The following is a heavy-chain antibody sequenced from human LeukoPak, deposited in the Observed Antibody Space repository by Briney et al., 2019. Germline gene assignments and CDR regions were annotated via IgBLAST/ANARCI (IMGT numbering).Heavy chain of an antibody. J-gene: IGHJ4*02. D-gene: IGHD2-2*01. CDR3: ARGPICSSTSCSDTFDY. CDR1: GGTFSSYA. V-gene: IGHV1-69*04. CDR2: IIPILGIA. Sequence: VASVTVSCKASGGTFSSYAISWVRQAPGQGLEWMGRIIPILGIANYAQKFQGRVTITADKSTSTAYMELSSLRSEDTAVYYCARGPICSSTSCSDTFDYWGQGTLVTVSS.